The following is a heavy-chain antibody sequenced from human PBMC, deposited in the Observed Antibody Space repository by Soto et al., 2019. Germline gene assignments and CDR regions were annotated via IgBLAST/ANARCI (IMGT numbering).Heavy chain of an antibody. CDR1: GLTFSSYG. V-gene: IGHV3-30*18. CDR2: ISYDGSKK. Sequence: QVYLVESGGGVVQPGRSLRLSCAVSGLTFSSYGMHWVRQAPGKGLEWVAVISYDGSKKYYVDSVKGRFTISRDNSKNTVYLQMNSLRPEDTAVYYCAKSSTAEYYYYGMDVWGQGTTVTVSS. J-gene: IGHJ6*02. CDR3: AKSSTAEYYYYGMDV. D-gene: IGHD4-4*01.